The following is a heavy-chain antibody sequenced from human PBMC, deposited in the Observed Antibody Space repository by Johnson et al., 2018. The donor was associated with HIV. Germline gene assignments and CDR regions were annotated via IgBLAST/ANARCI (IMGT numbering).Heavy chain of an antibody. CDR3: ARGGSGSYYDAFDI. D-gene: IGHD1-26*01. Sequence: LEWVAVISYDGSNKYYADSMKGRFTISRDNAKNSLYLQMNSLRAEDTALYFCARGGSGSYYDAFDIWGQGTMVTVSS. CDR2: ISYDGSNK. V-gene: IGHV3-30-3*01. J-gene: IGHJ3*02.